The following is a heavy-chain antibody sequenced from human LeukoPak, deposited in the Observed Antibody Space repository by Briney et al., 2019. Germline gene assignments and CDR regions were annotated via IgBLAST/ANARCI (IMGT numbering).Heavy chain of an antibody. Sequence: SETLSLTCTVSGGSISSSSYYWGWLRQPPGMGLEWFGSIYYSGSTYYNPSLKSRVTISVDTSKNQFSLKLSSVTAADTAVYYCARAPITLYYFDYWGQGTLVTVSS. CDR3: ARAPITLYYFDY. D-gene: IGHD1-14*01. CDR1: GGSISSSSYY. V-gene: IGHV4-39*07. J-gene: IGHJ4*02. CDR2: IYYSGST.